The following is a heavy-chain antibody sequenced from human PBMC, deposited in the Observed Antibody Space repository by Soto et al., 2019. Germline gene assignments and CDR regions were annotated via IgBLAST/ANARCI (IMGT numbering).Heavy chain of an antibody. CDR3: ARESDCSGGSCYLYY. V-gene: IGHV1-69*08. D-gene: IGHD2-15*01. CDR1: GGTFSSYT. Sequence: QVQLVQSGAEVKKPGSSVKVSCKASGGTFSSYTISWVRQAPGQGLEWMGRIIPILGIANYAQKFQGRVTITADKSTSTAYMELSSLRSEDTAVYYCARESDCSGGSCYLYYWGQGTLVTVSS. J-gene: IGHJ4*02. CDR2: IIPILGIA.